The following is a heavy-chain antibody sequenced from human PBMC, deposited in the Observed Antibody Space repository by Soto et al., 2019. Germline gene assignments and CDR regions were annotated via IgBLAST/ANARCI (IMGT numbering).Heavy chain of an antibody. J-gene: IGHJ4*02. D-gene: IGHD3-22*01. CDR2: IRSNAYSGKT. V-gene: IGHV3-49*04. CDR3: TRSCCYYSLGYYNN. Sequence: SLRLSCTASGFAFGGYAMSWVRQAPGKGLEWVGFIRSNAYSGKTQYAASVKGRFTIARDDSKSIAYLHMNSLKAEDTAVYYCTRSCCYYSLGYYNNWGQGTLVTVSS. CDR1: GFAFGGYA.